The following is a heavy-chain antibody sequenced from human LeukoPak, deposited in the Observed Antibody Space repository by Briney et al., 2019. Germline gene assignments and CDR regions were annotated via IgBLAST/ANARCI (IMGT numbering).Heavy chain of an antibody. CDR1: GFTFSDYY. J-gene: IGHJ5*02. Sequence: GGSLRLSCAASGFTFSDYYMSWIRQAPGKGLEWVSYISSSGSPIYYADSVKGRFTISRDNAKNSLYLQMNSLRAEDMAVYYCAVDILTGPSPFDPWGQGTLVTVSS. CDR2: ISSSGSPI. V-gene: IGHV3-11*01. D-gene: IGHD3-9*01. CDR3: AVDILTGPSPFDP.